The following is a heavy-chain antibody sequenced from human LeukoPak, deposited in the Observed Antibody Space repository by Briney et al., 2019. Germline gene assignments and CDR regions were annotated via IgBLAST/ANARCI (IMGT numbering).Heavy chain of an antibody. CDR3: ANTKIYGSGSFEY. V-gene: IGHV3-23*01. D-gene: IGHD6-19*01. CDR1: GLSFSNYA. J-gene: IGHJ4*02. CDR2: MSGSADIT. Sequence: GGSLRLSCVASGLSFSNYAMTWVRQAPGKGLEWVSVMSGSADITNYADSVKGRFTISRDNSKNTVFLQMNSLRAEDTAMYYCANTKIYGSGSFEYWGQGTLVTVSS.